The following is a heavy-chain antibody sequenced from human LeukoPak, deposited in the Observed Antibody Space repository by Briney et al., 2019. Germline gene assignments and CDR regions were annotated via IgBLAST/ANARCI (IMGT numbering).Heavy chain of an antibody. CDR3: AREHSEAFDI. Sequence: GGSLRLSCAASEFTFSSYSMNWVRQAPGKGLEWVSSIGSSSTSIYYAGSVKGRFTISRDNAKNSLYLQMNSLRAEDSAAYYCAREHSEAFDIWGQGTMVTVSS. CDR1: EFTFSSYS. V-gene: IGHV3-21*01. D-gene: IGHD2-15*01. CDR2: IGSSSTSI. J-gene: IGHJ3*02.